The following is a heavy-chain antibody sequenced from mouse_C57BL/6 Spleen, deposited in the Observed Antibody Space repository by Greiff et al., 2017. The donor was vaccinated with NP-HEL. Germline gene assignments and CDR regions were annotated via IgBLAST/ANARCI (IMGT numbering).Heavy chain of an antibody. D-gene: IGHD2-1*01. Sequence: QVQLQQPGAELVKPGASVKLSCKASGYTFTSYWMHWVKQRPGQGLEWIGMIHPYSGSTNYNEKFKSKATLTVDNSASTAYMQLSSLTSEDSAVYYCARPDLLSDMDYWGQGTSVTVSS. CDR2: IHPYSGST. CDR3: ARPDLLSDMDY. J-gene: IGHJ4*01. CDR1: GYTFTSYW. V-gene: IGHV1-64*01.